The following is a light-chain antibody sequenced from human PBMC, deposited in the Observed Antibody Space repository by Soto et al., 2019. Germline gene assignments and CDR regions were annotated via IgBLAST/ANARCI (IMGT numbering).Light chain of an antibody. V-gene: IGKV1-5*03. CDR3: QQYNDFQYS. Sequence: DIQMTQSPSTLYASVGDGVTITCRASQNIGSWLAWYQQKPGEAPKLLISKATNLQSGVPSRFSGSGSGTDFSLTISSLQPVDSATYFCQQYNDFQYSFGPGTKLDI. J-gene: IGKJ2*01. CDR2: KAT. CDR1: QNIGSW.